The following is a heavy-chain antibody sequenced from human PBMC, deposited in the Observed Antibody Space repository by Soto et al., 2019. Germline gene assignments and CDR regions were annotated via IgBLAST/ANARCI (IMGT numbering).Heavy chain of an antibody. CDR1: GFILGRYS. V-gene: IGHV3-48*02. Sequence: VQLVESGGGLVQAGGSLRLSCAASGFILGRYSMMWVRQAPGKGLGWVAYITSSSTTMNYADSVKGRFTISRDNTNILRYLQMNSLGDEDTAVYNCACPQLDRPTFYGMDGWGQGNMVTVSS. J-gene: IGHJ6*01. D-gene: IGHD2-2*03. CDR2: ITSSSTTM. CDR3: ACPQLDRPTFYGMDG.